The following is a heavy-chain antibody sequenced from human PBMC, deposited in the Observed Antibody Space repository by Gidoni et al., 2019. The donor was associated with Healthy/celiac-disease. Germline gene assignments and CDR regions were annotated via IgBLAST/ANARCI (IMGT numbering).Heavy chain of an antibody. J-gene: IGHJ6*02. CDR2: ISYDGSNK. CDR3: AKARGVVPAAIGHCTNGVCPLGMDV. Sequence: QVQLVESGGGVVQPGRSLRLSCAASGFTFSSYGMHWVRQAPGKGLEWVAVISYDGSNKYYAESVKGRFTISRDNSKNTLYLQMNSLRAEDTAVYYCAKARGVVPAAIGHCTNGVCPLGMDVWGQGTTVTVSS. V-gene: IGHV3-30*18. CDR1: GFTFSSYG. D-gene: IGHD2-8*01.